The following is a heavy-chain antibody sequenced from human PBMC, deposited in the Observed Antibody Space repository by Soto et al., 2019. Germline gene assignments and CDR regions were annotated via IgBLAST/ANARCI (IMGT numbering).Heavy chain of an antibody. J-gene: IGHJ4*02. CDR2: INPSGGST. D-gene: IGHD6-13*01. Sequence: GASVKVSCKASGYTFTSYYMHWVRQAPGQGLEWMGIINPSGGSTTYAQKFQGRVTMTRDTSTNTVYMELSSLRSEDTAVYFCARVGAAAGTFDYWGQGTLVTVSS. V-gene: IGHV1-46*01. CDR3: ARVGAAAGTFDY. CDR1: GYTFTSYY.